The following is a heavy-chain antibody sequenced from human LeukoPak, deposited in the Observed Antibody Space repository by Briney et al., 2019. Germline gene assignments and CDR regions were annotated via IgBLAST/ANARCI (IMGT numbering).Heavy chain of an antibody. CDR1: GFTFSSYS. J-gene: IGHJ3*02. CDR2: ISSSSSYI. Sequence: GGSLRLSCAASGFTFSSYSMNWVRQAPGKGLEWVSSISSSSSYIYYADSVKGRFTISRDNAKNSLCLQMNSLRAEDTAVYYCARLAVAGAFDIWGQGTMVTVSS. V-gene: IGHV3-21*01. D-gene: IGHD6-19*01. CDR3: ARLAVAGAFDI.